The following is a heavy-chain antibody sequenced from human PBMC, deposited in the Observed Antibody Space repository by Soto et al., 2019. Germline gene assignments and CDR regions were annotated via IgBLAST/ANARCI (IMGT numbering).Heavy chain of an antibody. CDR3: ASELTGYSFGPGDIC. D-gene: IGHD5-18*01. J-gene: IGHJ4*02. V-gene: IGHV4-30-4*01. CDR1: GGSINSGDYY. Sequence: PSETLSLTCTVSGGSINSGDYYWNWIRQPPGKGLEWIGYISVSGNTYYNPSLKGRVIISLDTAQNQFSLKLTSVSAADTAVYYCASELTGYSFGPGDICWGQGTLVTVSS. CDR2: ISVSGNT.